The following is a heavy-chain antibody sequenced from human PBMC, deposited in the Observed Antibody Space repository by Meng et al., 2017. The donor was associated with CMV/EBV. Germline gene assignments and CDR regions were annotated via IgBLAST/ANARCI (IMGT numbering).Heavy chain of an antibody. J-gene: IGHJ6*02. V-gene: IGHV3-23*01. CDR1: GFTFSSYA. CDR3: ARDGVYCSSTSCYIYGYYYYYGMDV. CDR2: ISGSGGST. D-gene: IGHD2-2*02. Sequence: GESLKISCAASGFTFSSYAMSWVRQAPGKGLEWVSAISGSGGSTYYADSVKGRFTISRDNSKNTLYLQMNSLRAEDTAVYYCARDGVYCSSTSCYIYGYYYYYGMDVWGQGTTVTVSS.